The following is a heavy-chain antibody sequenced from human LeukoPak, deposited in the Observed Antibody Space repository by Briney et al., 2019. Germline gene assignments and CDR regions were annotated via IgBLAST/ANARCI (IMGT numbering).Heavy chain of an antibody. CDR1: GYTFTSYD. CDR2: MNPNSGNT. Sequence: ASXKVSCKASGYTFTSYDINWVGQATGQGREWMGWMNPNSGNTGYAQKFQGRVTMTRNTSIRTAYMEMSKQRYEDTAVYYCARNGDYVWGSYGGRGYYYYMDVWGKGTTVTVSS. V-gene: IGHV1-8*01. J-gene: IGHJ6*03. D-gene: IGHD3-16*01. CDR3: ARNGDYVWGSYGGRGYYYYMDV.